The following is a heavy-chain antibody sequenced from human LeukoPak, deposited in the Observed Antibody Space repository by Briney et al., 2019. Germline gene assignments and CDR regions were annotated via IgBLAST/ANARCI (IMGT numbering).Heavy chain of an antibody. CDR2: INHSGST. V-gene: IGHV4-34*01. D-gene: IGHD3-22*01. CDR3: ARGPSRAGYYGTDS. J-gene: IGHJ5*01. Sequence: SETLSLTCAGYGGSFSDYYWSWIRQPPGKGLEWIGEINHSGSTNYNPSLNSRVTISVATSKNQFSLKLSSVPAADTAVYYCARGPSRAGYYGTDSWGQGTLVTDSS. CDR1: GGSFSDYY.